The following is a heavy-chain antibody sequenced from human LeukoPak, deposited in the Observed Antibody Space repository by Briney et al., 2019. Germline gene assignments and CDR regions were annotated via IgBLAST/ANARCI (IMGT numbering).Heavy chain of an antibody. Sequence: GGSLRLSCAASGFDFSNYDMTWVRQAPGKGLEYVSSISRGGNYIYSADSVRGRFSISRNNAENSLFLQMNSLRGEDTAVYYCARIGPGTDVYNSFDYWGQETLVAVSS. J-gene: IGHJ4*02. CDR1: GFDFSNYD. V-gene: IGHV3-21*01. CDR2: ISRGGNYI. D-gene: IGHD5-24*01. CDR3: ARIGPGTDVYNSFDY.